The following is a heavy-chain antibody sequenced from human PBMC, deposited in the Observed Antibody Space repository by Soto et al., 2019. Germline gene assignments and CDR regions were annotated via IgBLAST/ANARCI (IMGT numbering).Heavy chain of an antibody. Sequence: SETLSLTCTVSGGSISSGDYYWSWIRQPPGKGLEWIGSIYYSGSTYYNPSLKSRVTISVDTSKNQFSLRLSSVTAADTAVYYCASMVYAIDRYFDYWGQGTLVTV. CDR3: ASMVYAIDRYFDY. CDR2: IYYSGST. J-gene: IGHJ4*02. D-gene: IGHD2-8*01. CDR1: GGSISSGDYY. V-gene: IGHV4-30-4*01.